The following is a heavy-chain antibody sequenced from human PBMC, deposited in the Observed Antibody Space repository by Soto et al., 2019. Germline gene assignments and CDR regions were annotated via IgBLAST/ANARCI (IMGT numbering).Heavy chain of an antibody. CDR1: GGSFSGYY. Sequence: PSETLSLTCAVYGGSFSGYYWSWIRQPPGKGLEWIGEINHSGSTNYNPSLKSRVTISVDTSKNQFSLKLSSVTAADTAVYYCARGRRVPGYCSGGSCYFGAFDIWGQGTMVTVSS. J-gene: IGHJ3*02. V-gene: IGHV4-34*01. CDR2: INHSGST. CDR3: ARGRRVPGYCSGGSCYFGAFDI. D-gene: IGHD2-15*01.